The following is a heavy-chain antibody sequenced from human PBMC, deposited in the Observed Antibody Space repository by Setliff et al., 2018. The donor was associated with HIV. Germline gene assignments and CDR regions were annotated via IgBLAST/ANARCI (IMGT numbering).Heavy chain of an antibody. J-gene: IGHJ4*02. CDR2: IYTSGST. V-gene: IGHV4-39*02. CDR3: ATELLPAATWDYFDY. D-gene: IGHD2-2*01. Sequence: SETLSLTCTVSGGSISSSSYYWGWIRQPPGKGLEWIGSIYTSGSTNYNPSLKSRVAISIDTSKNHFSLNLTSVTAADTAVYYCATELLPAATWDYFDYWGQGTLVTVSS. CDR1: GGSISSSSYY.